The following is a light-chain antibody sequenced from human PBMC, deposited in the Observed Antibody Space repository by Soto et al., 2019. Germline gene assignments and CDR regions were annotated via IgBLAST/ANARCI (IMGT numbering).Light chain of an antibody. CDR3: CSYAGSYTHVV. Sequence: QSALTQPRSVSGSPGQSVTISCTGTIDDVGRYNYVSWYQQHPGKAPKLMIYDVSKRPSGVPDRFSGSKSDNTASLTISGLQAEDEADYYCCSYAGSYTHVVFGEGTKLTVL. CDR1: IDDVGRYNY. CDR2: DVS. J-gene: IGLJ2*01. V-gene: IGLV2-11*01.